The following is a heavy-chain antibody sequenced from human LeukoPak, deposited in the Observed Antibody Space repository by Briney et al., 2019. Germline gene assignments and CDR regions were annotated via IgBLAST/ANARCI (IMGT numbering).Heavy chain of an antibody. J-gene: IGHJ4*02. V-gene: IGHV3-73*01. CDR2: IRSKANSYAT. Sequence: GGSLRLSCAASGFTFRDSAMHWVRQASGKGLDWVGRIRSKANSYATVYGASVKGRFTISRDDSKNTAYLQMNSLKTEDTAVYYCARSYCSGGSCNPPGWGQGTLVTVSS. CDR1: GFTFRDSA. D-gene: IGHD2-15*01. CDR3: ARSYCSGGSCNPPG.